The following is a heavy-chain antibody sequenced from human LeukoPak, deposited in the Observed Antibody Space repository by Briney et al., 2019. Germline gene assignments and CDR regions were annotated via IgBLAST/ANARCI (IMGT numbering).Heavy chain of an antibody. V-gene: IGHV3-9*03. D-gene: IGHD6-19*01. Sequence: RGGSLRLSCAASGFTFDDYAMHWVRQAPGKGLEWVSGISCSSGSIGYADSVKGRVTISRDNAKNSLYLKMNSLRAEDMALYYCAKDTGPVADYYFDYWGQGTLVTVSS. CDR1: GFTFDDYA. CDR3: AKDTGPVADYYFDY. CDR2: ISCSSGSI. J-gene: IGHJ4*02.